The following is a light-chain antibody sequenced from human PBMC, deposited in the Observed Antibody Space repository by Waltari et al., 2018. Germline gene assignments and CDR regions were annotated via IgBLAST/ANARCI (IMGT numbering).Light chain of an antibody. Sequence: QSALTQPVSVSESPGQSITISCTGTSSDVGAYTFVSWYQQPPGKAPKLMIYEVSNRPSGVSSRFSASKSGNTASLTISGLQAEDEADYYCTSFTSRSTWVFGGGTKLTVL. CDR2: EVS. CDR1: SSDVGAYTF. CDR3: TSFTSRSTWV. J-gene: IGLJ3*02. V-gene: IGLV2-14*01.